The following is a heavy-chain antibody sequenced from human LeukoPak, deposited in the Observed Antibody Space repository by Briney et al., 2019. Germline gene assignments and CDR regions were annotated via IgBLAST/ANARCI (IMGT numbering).Heavy chain of an antibody. CDR2: ISAYNGNT. CDR1: GYTFTSYG. Sequence: ASVKVSCKASGYTFTSYGISWVRQAPGQGFEWMGWISAYNGNTNYAQNLQGRLTMTTDTSTSTAYMELRSLRSDDTAVYYCARDGQFGGAPRYWGQGTLVTVSS. V-gene: IGHV1-18*01. J-gene: IGHJ4*02. D-gene: IGHD3-16*01. CDR3: ARDGQFGGAPRY.